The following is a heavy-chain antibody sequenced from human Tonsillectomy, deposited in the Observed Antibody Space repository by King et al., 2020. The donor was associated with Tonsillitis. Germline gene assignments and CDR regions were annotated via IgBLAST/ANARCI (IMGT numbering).Heavy chain of an antibody. Sequence: VQLVESGAEVKKPGESLKISCTGSGYSFTNYWIGWVRRMPGKGLEWMGIIYPGDSDTIYSPSFQGQVTISADKSITTAYLQWSSLEASDTAMYYCARKWGDNAFDVWGQGTMVTVSS. CDR2: IYPGDSDT. V-gene: IGHV5-51*01. CDR3: ARKWGDNAFDV. J-gene: IGHJ3*01. D-gene: IGHD3-16*01. CDR1: GYSFTNYW.